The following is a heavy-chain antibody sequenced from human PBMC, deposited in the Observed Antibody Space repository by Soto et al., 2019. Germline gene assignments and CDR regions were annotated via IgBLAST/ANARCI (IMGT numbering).Heavy chain of an antibody. CDR2: IYYSGGT. CDR1: GDSMSSSDYY. Sequence: QLQLHESGPGLVKPSETLSLTCAVSGDSMSSSDYYWGWIRQPPGKGLEWIGSIYYSGGTYYNASLRSRVATSVDAYKKKCSLKLKSVTATDTPIYYFASLTVNIRTLYSGLKAHCFDYWGQGAPVTVSS. V-gene: IGHV4-39*01. J-gene: IGHJ4*02. D-gene: IGHD6-19*01. CDR3: ASLTVNIRTLYSGLKAHCFDY.